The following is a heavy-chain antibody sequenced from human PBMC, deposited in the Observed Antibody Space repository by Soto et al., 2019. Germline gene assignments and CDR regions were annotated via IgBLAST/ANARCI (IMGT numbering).Heavy chain of an antibody. V-gene: IGHV3-7*05. Sequence: GGSLRLSCEASGFTFSSYWRNWVRQAPGKGLEWVASIKYDGSETFYVDSVKGRCTIFRDDTKKSLHLQMNSLRAEDTAVYYCARGAESSSMYGLNFDYWGQGALVTVSS. CDR2: IKYDGSET. CDR3: ARGAESSSMYGLNFDY. J-gene: IGHJ4*02. CDR1: GFTFSSYW. D-gene: IGHD2-2*01.